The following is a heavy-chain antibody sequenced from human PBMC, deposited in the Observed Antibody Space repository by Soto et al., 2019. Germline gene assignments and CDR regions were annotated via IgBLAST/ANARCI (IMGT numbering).Heavy chain of an antibody. J-gene: IGHJ4*02. D-gene: IGHD5-12*01. Sequence: SETLSLTCAVYGGSFSGYYWSWIRQPPGKGLEWIGEINHSGSTNYNPSLKSRVTISVDTSKNQFSLKLSSVTAADTAVYYCARLDGYDSIDYWSQGTLVTVSS. V-gene: IGHV4-34*01. CDR2: INHSGST. CDR1: GGSFSGYY. CDR3: ARLDGYDSIDY.